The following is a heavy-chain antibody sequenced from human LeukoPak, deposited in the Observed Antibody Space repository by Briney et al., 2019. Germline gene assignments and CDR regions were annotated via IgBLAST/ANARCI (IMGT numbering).Heavy chain of an antibody. CDR3: AKAPGGYCSSGSCYLDC. V-gene: IGHV3-23*01. CDR1: GFTFSSYA. J-gene: IGHJ4*02. D-gene: IGHD2-15*01. CDR2: ISGSGGST. Sequence: GGSLRLSCAASGFTFSSYAMSWVRQAPGKGLEWVSAISGSGGSTYYADSVKGRFTISRDNSKNTLYLQMNSLRAEDTAVYCCAKAPGGYCSSGSCYLDCWGRGGLVTDSS.